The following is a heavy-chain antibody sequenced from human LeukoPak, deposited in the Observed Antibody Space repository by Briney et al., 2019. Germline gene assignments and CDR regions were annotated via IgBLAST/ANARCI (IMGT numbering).Heavy chain of an antibody. CDR2: IYYTGRT. D-gene: IGHD6-13*01. V-gene: IGHV4-59*08. CDR3: ATTPREYSSTWYYFDY. Sequence: SETLSLTCTVSGGPINTDYWNWIRQPPGKGLEWLGYIYYTGRTNYNPSFKSRLTISIDTSKSQFSLTLTPVTAADTAVYYCATTPREYSSTWYYFDYWGQGILVTVSS. CDR1: GGPINTDY. J-gene: IGHJ4*02.